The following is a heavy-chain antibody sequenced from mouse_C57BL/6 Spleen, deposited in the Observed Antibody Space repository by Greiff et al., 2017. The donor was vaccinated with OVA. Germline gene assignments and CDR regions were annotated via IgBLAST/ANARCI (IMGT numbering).Heavy chain of an antibody. J-gene: IGHJ4*01. D-gene: IGHD1-1*01. Sequence: QVQLQQPGAELVKPGASVKLSCKASGYTFTSYWMHWVKQRPGRGLEWIGRLDPNSGGNKYNEKFKSKATLTVDKPSSTAYMQLSSLTSEDSAVYDCARWNYGSSYVGAMDYWGQGTSVTVSS. CDR2: LDPNSGGN. V-gene: IGHV1-72*01. CDR3: ARWNYGSSYVGAMDY. CDR1: GYTFTSYW.